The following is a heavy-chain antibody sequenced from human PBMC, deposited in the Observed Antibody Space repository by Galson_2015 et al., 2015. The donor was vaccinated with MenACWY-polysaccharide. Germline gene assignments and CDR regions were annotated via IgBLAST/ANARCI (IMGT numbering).Heavy chain of an antibody. D-gene: IGHD6-13*01. CDR2: IDWNDGK. J-gene: IGHJ4*03. CDR1: GFSLSTTGVR. CDR3: TRTAAAGPGYFDY. Sequence: PALVKPTQTLTLTCTFSGFSLSTTGVRVSWIRQPPGKALEWLARIDWNDGKFYSTSLKTRLTISKDTSKNQVVLTMSNMDPVDTATYYCTRTAAAGPGYFDYWGQGTQVTVSS. V-gene: IGHV2-70*04.